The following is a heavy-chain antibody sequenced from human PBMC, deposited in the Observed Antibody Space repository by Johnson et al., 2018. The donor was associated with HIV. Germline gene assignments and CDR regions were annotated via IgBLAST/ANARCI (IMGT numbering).Heavy chain of an antibody. CDR3: ARAGLTYYDFWSGYSNDAFDI. D-gene: IGHD3-3*01. J-gene: IGHJ3*02. CDR2: ISYDGSNK. CDR1: GFTFSSYA. Sequence: QVQLVESGGGVVQPGRSLRLSCAASGFTFSSYAMHWVRQAPGKGLEWVAVISYDGSNKYYADFVKGRFIISRDNSKNTLYLQMNSLRVEDTAVYYCARAGLTYYDFWSGYSNDAFDIWGQGTMVTVSS. V-gene: IGHV3-30*04.